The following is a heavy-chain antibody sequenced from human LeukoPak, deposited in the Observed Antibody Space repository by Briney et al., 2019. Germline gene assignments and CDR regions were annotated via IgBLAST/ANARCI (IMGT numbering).Heavy chain of an antibody. J-gene: IGHJ3*02. V-gene: IGHV3-NL1*01. CDR2: IYSGGST. CDR3: AKDARRAFDI. Sequence: PGGSLRLSCAASGFTFSSYGMHWVRQAPGKGLEWVSVIYSGGSTYYADSVKGRFTISRDNSKNTLYLQMNSLRAEDTAVYYCAKDARRAFDIWGQGTMVTVSS. CDR1: GFTFSSYG.